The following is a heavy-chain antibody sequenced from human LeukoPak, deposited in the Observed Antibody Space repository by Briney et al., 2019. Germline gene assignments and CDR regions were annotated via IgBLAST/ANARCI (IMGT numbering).Heavy chain of an antibody. D-gene: IGHD6-19*01. J-gene: IGHJ4*02. V-gene: IGHV3-23*01. Sequence: GGSLRLSCAASGLTFSNYVMSWVRQPPGKGLEWVSVISSSGADTYYANSVKGRFTISRDNSKNTLYLQMNSLRAEDTAVYYCAKDSTYSSGWPHYFDYWGQGTLVTVSS. CDR3: AKDSTYSSGWPHYFDY. CDR1: GLTFSNYV. CDR2: ISSSGADT.